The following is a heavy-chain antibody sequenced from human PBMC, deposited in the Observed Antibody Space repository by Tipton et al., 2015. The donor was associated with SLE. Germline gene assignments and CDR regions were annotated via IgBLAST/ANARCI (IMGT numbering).Heavy chain of an antibody. J-gene: IGHJ5*02. Sequence: TLSLTCTVSGGSISSGDYYWSWIRQPPGKGLEWIGSIYQSGSTYYNPSLKSRVTISIDKSKNHFSLKMRSVTAADTAVYYCARGHIGWGFDPWGQGTLVTVSS. V-gene: IGHV4-39*07. CDR2: IYQSGST. D-gene: IGHD1-26*01. CDR1: GGSISSGDYY. CDR3: ARGHIGWGFDP.